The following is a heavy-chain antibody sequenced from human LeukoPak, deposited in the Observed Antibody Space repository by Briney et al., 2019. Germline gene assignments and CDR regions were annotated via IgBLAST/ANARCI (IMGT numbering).Heavy chain of an antibody. V-gene: IGHV3-15*07. D-gene: IGHD1-1*01. CDR3: ATSITTPGAFDI. CDR1: SITFTKAW. Sequence: GGSLRLSCAASSITFTKAWMNWVRQAPGKGLEWVARIVSETVGGRTDYAASVKGRFTISRDDSKSTLFLQMSSLKIENTAVYYCATSITTPGAFDIWGQGVLVTVSS. J-gene: IGHJ4*02. CDR2: IVSETVGGRT.